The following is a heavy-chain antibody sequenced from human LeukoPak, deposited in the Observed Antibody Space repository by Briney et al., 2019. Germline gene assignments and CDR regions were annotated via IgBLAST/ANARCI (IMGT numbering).Heavy chain of an antibody. CDR1: GGSFSGYH. J-gene: IGHJ4*02. CDR3: ASVGATTPPTFDY. V-gene: IGHV4-34*01. Sequence: SETLSLTCAVYGGSFSGYHWSWIRQPPGKGLEWIGEINHSGSTNYNPSLKSRVTISVDTSKNQFSLKLSSVTAADTAVYYCASVGATTPPTFDYWGQGTLVTVSS. CDR2: INHSGST. D-gene: IGHD1-26*01.